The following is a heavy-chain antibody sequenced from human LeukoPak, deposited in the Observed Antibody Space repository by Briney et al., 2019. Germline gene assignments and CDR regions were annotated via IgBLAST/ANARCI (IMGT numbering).Heavy chain of an antibody. CDR2: FDPEDGET. D-gene: IGHD3-10*01. V-gene: IGHV1-24*01. J-gene: IGHJ5*02. CDR3: ARDGVDLWFGELWTLFGCWFDP. Sequence: GASVKVSRKVSGYTLTELSMHWVRQAPGKGLEWMGGFDPEDGETIYAQKFQGRVTMTRDTSISTAYMELSRLRSDDTAVYYCARDGVDLWFGELWTLFGCWFDPWGQGTLVTVSS. CDR1: GYTLTELS.